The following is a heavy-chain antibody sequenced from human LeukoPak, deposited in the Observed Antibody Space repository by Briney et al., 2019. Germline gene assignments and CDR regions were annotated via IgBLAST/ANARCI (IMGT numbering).Heavy chain of an antibody. Sequence: KPSETLSLTCAVYGGSFSGYYWSWIRQPPGKGLEWIGEINHSGSTNYNPSLKSRVTISVDTSKNQFSLKLSSVTAADTAVYYCARQGYDFWSGYYSYWGQGTLVTVSS. V-gene: IGHV4-34*01. J-gene: IGHJ4*02. CDR2: INHSGST. CDR3: ARQGYDFWSGYYSY. D-gene: IGHD3-3*01. CDR1: GGSFSGYY.